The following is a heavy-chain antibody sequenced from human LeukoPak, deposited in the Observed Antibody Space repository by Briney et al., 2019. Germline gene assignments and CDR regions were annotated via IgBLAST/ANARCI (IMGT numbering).Heavy chain of an antibody. CDR2: FDPEEGET. CDR3: STENHIAVAGTDAFDI. V-gene: IGHV1-24*01. J-gene: IGHJ3*02. Sequence: GASVKVSCKVSGYTLTELSMHWVRQAPGKGLEWMGGFDPEEGETIYAQKFQGRVTMTEDTSTDTAYMELSSLRSGDPAVYYCSTENHIAVAGTDAFDIWGQGTMVTVSS. CDR1: GYTLTELS. D-gene: IGHD6-19*01.